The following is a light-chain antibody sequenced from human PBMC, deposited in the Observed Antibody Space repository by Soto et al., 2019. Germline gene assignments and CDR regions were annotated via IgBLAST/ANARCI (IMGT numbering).Light chain of an antibody. V-gene: IGKV3-15*01. CDR1: QSVGNN. CDR3: QQYESWPPLFT. Sequence: EIVMTQSPATVSVSPGERATLYCRASQSVGNNLAWYQQKPGQAPSLFIFGASVRATGVPDRFSGSGSGTEFTLSISNLQSEDSAVYYCQQYESWPPLFTFSQGTKVDVK. J-gene: IGKJ2*01. CDR2: GAS.